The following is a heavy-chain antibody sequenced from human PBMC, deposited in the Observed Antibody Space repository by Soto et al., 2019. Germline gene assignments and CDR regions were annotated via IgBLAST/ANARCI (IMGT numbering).Heavy chain of an antibody. D-gene: IGHD1-7*01. CDR1: GFTFSNYK. V-gene: IGHV3-48*01. CDR3: ARVRTGTTSNFDY. CDR2: ISGDSVDI. Sequence: PGGSLRLSCAASGFTFSNYKMHWIRQAPGKGLAWVSSISGDSVDIHYADSVKGRFTISRDNAKSSLYLQVNSLRAEDTGVYYCARVRTGTTSNFDYWGQGTLVTVSS. J-gene: IGHJ4*02.